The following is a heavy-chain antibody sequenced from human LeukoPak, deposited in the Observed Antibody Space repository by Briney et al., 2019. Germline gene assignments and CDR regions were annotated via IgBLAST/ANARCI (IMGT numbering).Heavy chain of an antibody. J-gene: IGHJ5*02. Sequence: SVKVSCKTSGGTFSSYAISWVRQAPGQGLEWMGGIIPIFGTANYAQKFQGRVTITTDESTSTAYMELSSLRSEDTAVYYCARAASDMTTLDPWGQGTLVTVSS. V-gene: IGHV1-69*05. CDR1: GGTFSSYA. CDR2: IIPIFGTA. CDR3: ARAASDMTTLDP. D-gene: IGHD4-11*01.